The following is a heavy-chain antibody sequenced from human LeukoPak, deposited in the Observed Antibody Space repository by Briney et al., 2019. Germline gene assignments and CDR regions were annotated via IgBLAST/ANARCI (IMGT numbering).Heavy chain of an antibody. CDR1: GFTFSSYA. CDR3: AREAYVDYYFDY. J-gene: IGHJ4*02. D-gene: IGHD3-9*01. V-gene: IGHV3-30-3*01. Sequence: GGSLRLSCAASGFTFSSYAMHWVRQAPGKGLEWVAVISYDGSNKYYADSVKGRFTISRDNSKNTLYLQMNSLRAEDTAVYYCAREAYVDYYFDYWGQGTLVTVSS. CDR2: ISYDGSNK.